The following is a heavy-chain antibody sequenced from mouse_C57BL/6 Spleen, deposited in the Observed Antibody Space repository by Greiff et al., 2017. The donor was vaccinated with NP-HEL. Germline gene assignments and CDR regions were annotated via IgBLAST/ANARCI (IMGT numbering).Heavy chain of an antibody. CDR2: INPSNGGT. CDR1: GYTFPSYW. V-gene: IGHV1-53*01. D-gene: IGHD1-1*01. CDR3: ARGFQYYGSLHYAMDY. J-gene: IGHJ4*01. Sequence: VQLQQPGTELVKPGASVKLSCKASGYTFPSYWMHWVQQRPGQGLEWIGNINPSNGGTNYNEKFKSKATLTVDKSSSTAYMQLSSLTSEDSAVYYCARGFQYYGSLHYAMDYWGQGTSGTVTS.